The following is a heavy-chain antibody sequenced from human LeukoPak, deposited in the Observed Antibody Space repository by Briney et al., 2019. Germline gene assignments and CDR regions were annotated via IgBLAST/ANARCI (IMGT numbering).Heavy chain of an antibody. Sequence: SETLSLTCTLSGGSISTYYWSWVRQPPGKGLEWIGYIYYTGSTDYNPSLKSRVTMSVDTSKNQFSLKLSSVTAADTAVYYCARERLYGTYFDYWGQGTLVTVSS. V-gene: IGHV4-59*12. CDR1: GGSISTYY. CDR3: ARERLYGTYFDY. D-gene: IGHD2/OR15-2a*01. CDR2: IYYTGST. J-gene: IGHJ4*02.